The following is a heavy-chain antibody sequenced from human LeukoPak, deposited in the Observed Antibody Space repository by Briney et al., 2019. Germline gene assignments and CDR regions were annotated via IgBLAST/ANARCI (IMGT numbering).Heavy chain of an antibody. CDR3: ASHSGGYAY. CDR1: GGSIRSYY. Sequence: PSETLSLTCTVSGGSIRSYYWSWIRQPPGKGLEWIGYVYYSGGTYYNPSLKSRVTISVDTSKNQFSLKLSSVTAADTAVYYCASHSGGYAYWGQGTLVTVSS. V-gene: IGHV4-59*12. CDR2: VYYSGGT. J-gene: IGHJ4*02. D-gene: IGHD5-12*01.